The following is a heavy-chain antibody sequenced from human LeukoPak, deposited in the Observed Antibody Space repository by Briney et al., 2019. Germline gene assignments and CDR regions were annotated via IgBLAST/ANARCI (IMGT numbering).Heavy chain of an antibody. Sequence: PGGSLRLSCAASGFTFSSYAMHWVRQAPGKGLEWVAVISYDGSNKYYADSVKGRFTISRDNSKNTLYLQMNSLRAEDTAVYYCARDSKWRDIAAAGSAPRDYWGQGTLVTVSS. CDR2: ISYDGSNK. CDR1: GFTFSSYA. V-gene: IGHV3-30-3*01. D-gene: IGHD6-13*01. CDR3: ARDSKWRDIAAAGSAPRDY. J-gene: IGHJ4*02.